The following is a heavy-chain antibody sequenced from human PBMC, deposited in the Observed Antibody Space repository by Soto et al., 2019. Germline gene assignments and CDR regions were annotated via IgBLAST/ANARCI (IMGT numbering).Heavy chain of an antibody. CDR2: MRGSGSFI. V-gene: IGHV3-21*01. CDR1: GFPFSDYN. Sequence: EVQLVESGGGLVKPGGPLRLSCAASGFPFSDYNMNWARQAPGKGLEWVASMRGSGSFIIYADPLKARFTISRDNAKNSLYLQMTSLKVEDTAVYYCARGGRISRDNCSDPWGPGTLVIVSS. J-gene: IGHJ5*02. CDR3: ARGGRISRDNCSDP.